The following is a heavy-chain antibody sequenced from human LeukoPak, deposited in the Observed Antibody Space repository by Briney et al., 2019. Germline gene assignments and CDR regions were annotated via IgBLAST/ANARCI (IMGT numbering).Heavy chain of an antibody. CDR2: IYPNSGGT. Sequence: ASVKVSCKASGYTFTGYYMHWVRQAPGQGLEWMGWIYPNSGGTKYAQKFQGRVTMTRDTSISTAYMELSRLRSDDTAVYYCARVDTAMVAGGGDYWGQGTLVTVSS. V-gene: IGHV1-2*02. J-gene: IGHJ4*02. CDR1: GYTFTGYY. CDR3: ARVDTAMVAGGGDY. D-gene: IGHD5-18*01.